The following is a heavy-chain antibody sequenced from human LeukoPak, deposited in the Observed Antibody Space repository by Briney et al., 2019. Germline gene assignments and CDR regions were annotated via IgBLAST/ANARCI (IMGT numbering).Heavy chain of an antibody. V-gene: IGHV4-30-2*01. CDR3: AREVPAAMRRVEYYYYYMDV. CDR2: IYHSGST. J-gene: IGHJ6*03. CDR1: GGSISSGGYY. D-gene: IGHD2-2*01. Sequence: SETLSLTCTVSGGSISSGGYYWSWIRQPPGKGLEWIGYIYHSGSTYYNPSLKSRVTISVDRSKNQFSLKLSSVTAADTAVYYCAREVPAAMRRVEYYYYYMDVWGKGTTVTVSS.